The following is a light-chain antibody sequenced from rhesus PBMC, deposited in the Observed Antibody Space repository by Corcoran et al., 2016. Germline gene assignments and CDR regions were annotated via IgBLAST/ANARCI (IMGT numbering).Light chain of an antibody. CDR2: DAS. CDR1: QSVSRS. CDR3: QQYSNWPHLT. J-gene: IGKJ4*01. Sequence: EIVLTQSPATLSLSPGERATLSCRASQSVSRSLAWYQQKPGQAPRLLIYDASSRATGIPDRFSGSGSGTDFTLTSSSLEPEDVGVYYCQQYSNWPHLTFGGGTKVELK. V-gene: IGKV3-35*01.